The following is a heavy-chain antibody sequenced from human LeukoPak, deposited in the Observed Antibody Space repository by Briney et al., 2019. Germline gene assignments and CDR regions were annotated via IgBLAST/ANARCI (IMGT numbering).Heavy chain of an antibody. CDR2: INAGNGNT. CDR3: AREGGHGYNFPDFDF. Sequence: ASVKVSCKASGYTFTSYAMHWVRQAPGQRLEWMGWINAGNGNTKYSQKFQGRVTITRDTSASTAYMDLNSLMSDDTAVYYCAREGGHGYNFPDFDFWGQGTLVTVSS. D-gene: IGHD5-24*01. J-gene: IGHJ4*02. CDR1: GYTFTSYA. V-gene: IGHV1-3*01.